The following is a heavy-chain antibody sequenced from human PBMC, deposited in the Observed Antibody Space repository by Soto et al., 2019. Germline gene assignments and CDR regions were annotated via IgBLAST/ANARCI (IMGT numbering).Heavy chain of an antibody. V-gene: IGHV1-18*01. CDR3: ARDPTKGYCSGGSCYSFGY. J-gene: IGHJ4*02. D-gene: IGHD2-15*01. CDR1: GYTFTSSG. Sequence: VKVSCKASGYTFTSSGISWVRQAPGQGLEWMGWISAYNGNTNYAQKLQGRVTMTTDTSTGTAYMELRSLRSDDTAVYYCARDPTKGYCSGGSCYSFGYWGQGTLVTLSS. CDR2: ISAYNGNT.